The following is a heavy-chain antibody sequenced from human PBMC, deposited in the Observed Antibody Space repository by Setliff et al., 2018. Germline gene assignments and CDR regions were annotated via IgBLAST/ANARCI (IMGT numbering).Heavy chain of an antibody. Sequence: GGSLRLSCAASGFTFSSYSMNWVRQAPGKGLEWVSSISSSSSYIYYVDSVKGRFTISRDNAKNPLDLQMDSLRGEDTAVYYCVRDRWKVMVNKGDDAFDLWGQGTMVTVSS. CDR1: GFTFSSYS. J-gene: IGHJ3*01. CDR3: VRDRWKVMVNKGDDAFDL. D-gene: IGHD5-18*01. CDR2: ISSSSSYI. V-gene: IGHV3-21*01.